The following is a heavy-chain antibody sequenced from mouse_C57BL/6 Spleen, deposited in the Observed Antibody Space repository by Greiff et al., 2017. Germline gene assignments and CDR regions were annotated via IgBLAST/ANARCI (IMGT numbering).Heavy chain of an antibody. CDR2: INPNNGGT. Sequence: VQLKESGPELVKPGASVKMSCKASGYTFTDYNMHWVKQSHGKSLEWIGYINPNNGGTSYNQKFKGKATLTVNKSSCTAYMELRILTSEDSAVYYCARTGYYVSYFDYWGQGTTRTVSS. D-gene: IGHD2-3*01. V-gene: IGHV1-22*01. CDR1: GYTFTDYN. J-gene: IGHJ2*01. CDR3: ARTGYYVSYFDY.